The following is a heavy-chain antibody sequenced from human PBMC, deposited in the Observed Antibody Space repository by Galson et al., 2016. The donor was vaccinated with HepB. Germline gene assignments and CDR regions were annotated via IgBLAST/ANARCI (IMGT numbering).Heavy chain of an antibody. CDR2: IWYDGSNK. Sequence: SLRLSCAASGFTFNSFGMHWVRQAPGKGLEWVAVIWYDGSNKYYGDSGKGRFTISRDNSKNTLYLQRNSLRAEDTAIYYCAREAPIAAPGENDCWGQGTQVTVSA. J-gene: IGHJ4*02. V-gene: IGHV3-33*01. CDR3: AREAPIAAPGENDC. CDR1: GFTFNSFG. D-gene: IGHD6-13*01.